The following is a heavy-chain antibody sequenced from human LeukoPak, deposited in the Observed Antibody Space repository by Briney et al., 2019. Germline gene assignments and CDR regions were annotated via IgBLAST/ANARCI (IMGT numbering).Heavy chain of an antibody. V-gene: IGHV4-34*01. CDR1: GGSFSGYY. J-gene: IGHJ5*02. Sequence: SETLSLTCAVYGGSFSGYYWSWIRQPPGKGLEWIGEINHSGSTNYNPSLKSRVTISVDTSKNQFSLKLSSVTAADTAVYYCAARPFGPWGWFDPGAREPWSPSPQ. CDR2: INHSGST. CDR3: AARPFGPWGWFDP. D-gene: IGHD3-10*01.